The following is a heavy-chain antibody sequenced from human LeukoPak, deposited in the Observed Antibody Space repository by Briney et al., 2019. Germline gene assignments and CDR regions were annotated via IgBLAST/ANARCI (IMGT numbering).Heavy chain of an antibody. CDR2: IYGGGGT. D-gene: IGHD3-3*01. Sequence: GESLKISCKGSGYSFTSYWIGWERQMPGKGLEWVSVIYGGGGTYYADSVKGRVTISRDNSTNTLYLQMNSLRAEDTAVYYCAREGGGPSGPLDYWGQGTLVTVSS. J-gene: IGHJ4*02. CDR3: AREGGGPSGPLDY. CDR1: GYSFTSYW. V-gene: IGHV3-66*01.